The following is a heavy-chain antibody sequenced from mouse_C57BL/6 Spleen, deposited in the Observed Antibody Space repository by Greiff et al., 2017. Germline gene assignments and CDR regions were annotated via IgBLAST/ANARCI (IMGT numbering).Heavy chain of an antibody. CDR1: GYTFTDYE. V-gene: IGHV1-15*01. D-gene: IGHD1-1*01. CDR3: TRGYGSSYVDY. CDR2: IDPETGGT. Sequence: QVQLQQSGAELVRPGASVTLSCKASGYTFTDYEMHWVKQTPVHGLEWIGAIDPETGGTAYNQKFTGKAILTADKSSSTAYMELRSLTSEDSAVSYYTRGYGSSYVDYWGQGTTLTVSS. J-gene: IGHJ2*01.